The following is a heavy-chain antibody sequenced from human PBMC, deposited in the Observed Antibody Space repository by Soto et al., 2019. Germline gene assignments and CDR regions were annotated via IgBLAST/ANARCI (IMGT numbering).Heavy chain of an antibody. CDR1: GGSISGYY. Sequence: SETLSLTCTVSGGSISGYYWSWIRQPPGKGLEWIGYIYYSGGTNYNPSLKSRVTISVDTSKNQFSLKLSSVTAADTAVYYCARAPRGNYGYPSYFDYWGQGTLVTVSS. CDR2: IYYSGGT. CDR3: ARAPRGNYGYPSYFDY. J-gene: IGHJ4*02. D-gene: IGHD3-10*01. V-gene: IGHV4-59*01.